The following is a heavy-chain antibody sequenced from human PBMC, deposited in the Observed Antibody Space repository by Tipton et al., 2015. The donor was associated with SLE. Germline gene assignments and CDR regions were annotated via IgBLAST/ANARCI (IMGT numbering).Heavy chain of an antibody. CDR3: GRHKTATRAFDF. Sequence: TLSLTCAVYGGSFSGYYWSWIRQPPGKGLEWIGEINHSGSTNYNPSLKSRVTISVDTSQNQFSLRLTSVTAADTAVYYRGRHKTATRAFDFWGQGTLVTVSS. V-gene: IGHV4-34*01. CDR1: GGSFSGYY. D-gene: IGHD1-1*01. J-gene: IGHJ3*01. CDR2: INHSGST.